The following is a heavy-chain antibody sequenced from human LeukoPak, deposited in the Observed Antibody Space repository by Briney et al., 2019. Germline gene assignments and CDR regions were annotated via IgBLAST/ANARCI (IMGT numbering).Heavy chain of an antibody. CDR1: GGSFSGYY. CDR3: ARGGHHTGSFGY. D-gene: IGHD3-10*01. V-gene: IGHV4-34*01. CDR2: INHSGST. J-gene: IGHJ4*02. Sequence: ASETLSLTCAVYGGSFSGYYWSWIRQPPGKGLEWIGEINHSGSTNYNPSLKSRVTISVDTSKNQFSLKLSSVTAADTAVYYCARGGHHTGSFGYWGQGTLVTVSS.